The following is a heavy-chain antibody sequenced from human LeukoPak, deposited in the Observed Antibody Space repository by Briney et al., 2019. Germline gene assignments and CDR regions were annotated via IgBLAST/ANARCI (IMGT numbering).Heavy chain of an antibody. V-gene: IGHV1-69*05. Sequence: GASVKVSCKASGGTFSSYAISWVRQAPGQGLEWMGGIIPIFGTANYAQKFQGRVTTTTDESTSTAYMELSSLRSEDTAVYYCARNYYDSSGYYRDNYYFDYWGQGTLVTVSS. CDR2: IIPIFGTA. CDR1: GGTFSSYA. D-gene: IGHD3-22*01. J-gene: IGHJ4*02. CDR3: ARNYYDSSGYYRDNYYFDY.